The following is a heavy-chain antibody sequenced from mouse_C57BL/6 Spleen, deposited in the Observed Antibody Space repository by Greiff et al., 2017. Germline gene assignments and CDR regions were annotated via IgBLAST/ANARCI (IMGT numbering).Heavy chain of an antibody. D-gene: IGHD2-1*01. Sequence: VQLQQSGPGLVQPSQSLSITCTVSGFSLTSYGVHWVRQSPGKGLEWLGVIWSGGSTDYNAAFISRLSISKDNSKSQVFFKMNSLQADDTAIYYCARKGDYGNYLDDWGQGTTLTVSS. CDR1: GFSLTSYG. J-gene: IGHJ2*01. V-gene: IGHV2-2*01. CDR3: ARKGDYGNYLDD. CDR2: IWSGGST.